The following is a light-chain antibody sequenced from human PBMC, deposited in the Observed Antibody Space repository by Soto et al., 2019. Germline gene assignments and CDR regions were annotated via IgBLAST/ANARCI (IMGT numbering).Light chain of an antibody. CDR2: GAS. V-gene: IGKV3-20*01. CDR1: QDVGTNY. CDR3: QQFINSPYMYI. Sequence: EVVLTQSPGTLSLSPGEGATLSCRSSQDVGTNYLAWYQQKPGQAPRLLIFGASSRASGVPGRFSGSGSGTDFTLTISTLEPEDSAVYYCQQFINSPYMYIFGQWTKLEI. J-gene: IGKJ2*01.